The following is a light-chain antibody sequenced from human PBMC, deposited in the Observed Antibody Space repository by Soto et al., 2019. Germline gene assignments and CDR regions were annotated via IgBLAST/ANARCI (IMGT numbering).Light chain of an antibody. CDR3: QQSFSNLLYT. CDR2: AAS. Sequence: DIQMTQSPSSLSASVGDRVTITCRASQSITTYLNWYQQKPGKAPKLLIYAASTLQSGVPSRFSGSGSGTDFTLTISSLQPEDFATYYCQQSFSNLLYTFGQGTKV. V-gene: IGKV1-39*01. J-gene: IGKJ2*01. CDR1: QSITTY.